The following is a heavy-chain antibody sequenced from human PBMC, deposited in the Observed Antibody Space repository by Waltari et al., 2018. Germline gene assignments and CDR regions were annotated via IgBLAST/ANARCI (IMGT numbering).Heavy chain of an antibody. V-gene: IGHV3-30*18. Sequence: QVQLVESGGGVVQPGRSLRLSCAASGFTFSSYGMHWVRQAPGKGREWVAVISDDGSNKYYADSVKGRFTISRDNSKNTLYLQMNSLRAEDTAVYYCAKERRGWYYHFDYWGQGTLVTVSS. J-gene: IGHJ4*02. CDR2: ISDDGSNK. D-gene: IGHD6-19*01. CDR1: GFTFSSYG. CDR3: AKERRGWYYHFDY.